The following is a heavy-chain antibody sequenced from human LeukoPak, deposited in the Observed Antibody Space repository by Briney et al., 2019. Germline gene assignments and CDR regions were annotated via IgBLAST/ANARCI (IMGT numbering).Heavy chain of an antibody. J-gene: IGHJ6*02. V-gene: IGHV3-74*01. CDR2: INSDGSSA. CDR1: GFSFSSFW. Sequence: PGGSLRLSCAASGFSFSSFWMNWVRQAPGKGLVCVSRINSDGSSAAYADSVRGRFTISRDNAKNTLYVQMNSLRAEDTAVYYCARERCISTSCSHGMDVWGQGTTVTVSS. CDR3: ARERCISTSCSHGMDV. D-gene: IGHD2-2*01.